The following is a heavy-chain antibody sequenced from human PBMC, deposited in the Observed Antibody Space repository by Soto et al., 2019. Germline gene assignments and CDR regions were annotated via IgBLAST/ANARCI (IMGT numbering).Heavy chain of an antibody. CDR3: ARVIPSGWSLWVD. Sequence: QVQLQQWGAGLLKPSETLSLTCAVYGGSFSGYYWSWIRQPPGKGLEWIGEINHSGSTNYNPSLKSRVAISVDTSKNQFSLKLSSVTAADTAVYYCARVIPSGWSLWVDWGQGTLVTVSS. J-gene: IGHJ4*02. D-gene: IGHD6-19*01. V-gene: IGHV4-34*01. CDR1: GGSFSGYY. CDR2: INHSGST.